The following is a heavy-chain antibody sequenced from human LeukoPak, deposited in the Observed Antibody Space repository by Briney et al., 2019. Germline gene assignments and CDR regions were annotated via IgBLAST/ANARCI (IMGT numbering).Heavy chain of an antibody. V-gene: IGHV1-2*02. D-gene: IGHD3-16*01. CDR2: MNPNSGGT. CDR1: GYTFTSYD. Sequence: ASVKVSCKASGYTFTSYDIHWVRQATGQGLEWMGWMNPNSGGTNYAQKFQGRVTMTRDTSISTAYMELSRLRSDDTAVYYCARVTLVQGGNDYWGQGTLVTVSS. J-gene: IGHJ4*02. CDR3: ARVTLVQGGNDY.